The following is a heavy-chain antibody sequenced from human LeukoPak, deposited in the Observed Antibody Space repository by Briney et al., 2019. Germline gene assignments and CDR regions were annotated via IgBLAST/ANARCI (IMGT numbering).Heavy chain of an antibody. V-gene: IGHV4-34*01. J-gene: IGHJ4*02. D-gene: IGHD6-6*01. CDR1: GGSFSGYY. Sequence: ASETLSPTCAVYGGSFSGYYWSWIRQPPGKGLEWIGEINHSGSTNYNPSLESRVTISVDTSKNQLSLKLSSVTATDTAVYYCARGLFGAAPRLFDYWGQGTLVTVSS. CDR3: ARGLFGAAPRLFDY. CDR2: INHSGST.